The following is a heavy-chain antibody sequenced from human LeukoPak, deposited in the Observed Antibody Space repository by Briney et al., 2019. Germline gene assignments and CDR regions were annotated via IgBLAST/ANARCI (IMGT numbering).Heavy chain of an antibody. D-gene: IGHD1-1*01. CDR2: ISSSSSYI. V-gene: IGHV3-21*01. J-gene: IGHJ4*02. Sequence: GGSLRLSCAASGFTFSSYSMNWVGHAPGKGLEWVSSISSSSSYIYYADSVKGRFTISRDNAKNSLYLQMNSLRAEDTAVYYCARDLERRSDYWGQGTLVTVSS. CDR3: ARDLERRSDY. CDR1: GFTFSSYS.